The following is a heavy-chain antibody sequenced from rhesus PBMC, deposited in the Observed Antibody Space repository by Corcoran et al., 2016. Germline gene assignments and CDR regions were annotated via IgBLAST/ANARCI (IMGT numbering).Heavy chain of an antibody. Sequence: QVQLQESGPGLVKPSATLSLTCAVSGDSLSSGYYYWSWLRPPPGKGLEGIGYITYSGNTDYNPSLKSRVTISRDTSKNQFSLRLSSVTAADTAIYYCAREGGSRFDVWGAGVLVTVSS. CDR2: ITYSGNT. D-gene: IGHD1-44*02. J-gene: IGHJ5-1*01. V-gene: IGHV4-122*02. CDR3: AREGGSRFDV. CDR1: GDSLSSGYYY.